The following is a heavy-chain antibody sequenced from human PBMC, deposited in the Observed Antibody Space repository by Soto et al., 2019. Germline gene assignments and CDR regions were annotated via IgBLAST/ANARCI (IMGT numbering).Heavy chain of an antibody. Sequence: GGSLRLSCAASGFAFSSYGMHWVRQAPGKGLEWVAVISYDGSNKYYADSVKGRFTISRDNSKNTLYLQMNSLRAEDTAVYYCAKDSGDYGATTAGLGYWGQGTLVTVSS. CDR3: AKDSGDYGATTAGLGY. CDR1: GFAFSSYG. V-gene: IGHV3-30*18. CDR2: ISYDGSNK. D-gene: IGHD4-17*01. J-gene: IGHJ4*02.